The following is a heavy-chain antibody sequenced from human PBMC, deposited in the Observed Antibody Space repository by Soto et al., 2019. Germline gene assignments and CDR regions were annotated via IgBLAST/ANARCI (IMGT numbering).Heavy chain of an antibody. Sequence: EVQLLESGGGLAQPGGSVRLSCAASGFSFDEYAMTWVRQAAGKGLELVSAISGSGDNTYYADSVKGRFTISRDNSKNTLHLQLNSLRDEDTAVYYCAKGYYSGYDLAYFDYWGQGTLVTVSS. J-gene: IGHJ4*02. V-gene: IGHV3-23*01. CDR2: ISGSGDNT. CDR1: GFSFDEYA. CDR3: AKGYYSGYDLAYFDY. D-gene: IGHD5-12*01.